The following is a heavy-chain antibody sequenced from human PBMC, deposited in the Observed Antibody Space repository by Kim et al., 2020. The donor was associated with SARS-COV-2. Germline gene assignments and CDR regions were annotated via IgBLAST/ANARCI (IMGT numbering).Heavy chain of an antibody. V-gene: IGHV4-38-2*02. D-gene: IGHD6-13*01. CDR2: IYHSGST. CDR3: ARTRGIAAAGLNWFDP. CDR1: GYSISSGYY. J-gene: IGHJ5*02. Sequence: SETLSLTCTVSGYSISSGYYWGWIRQPPGKGLEWIGSIYHSGSTYYNPSLKSRVTISVDTSKNQFSLKMSSVTAADTAVYYCARTRGIAAAGLNWFDPWG.